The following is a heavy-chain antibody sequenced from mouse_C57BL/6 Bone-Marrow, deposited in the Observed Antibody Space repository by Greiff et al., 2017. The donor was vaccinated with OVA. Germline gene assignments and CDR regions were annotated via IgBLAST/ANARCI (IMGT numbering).Heavy chain of an antibody. CDR3: ARWGYYGSSYPFDY. Sequence: VQLQQSGAELARPGASVKLSSKASGYTFTSYGISWVKQRTGQGLEWIGEIYPRSGNTYYNEKFKGKATLTADKSSSTAYMELRSLTSEDSAVYFCARWGYYGSSYPFDYWGQGTTLTVSS. CDR2: IYPRSGNT. J-gene: IGHJ2*01. D-gene: IGHD1-1*01. V-gene: IGHV1-81*01. CDR1: GYTFTSYG.